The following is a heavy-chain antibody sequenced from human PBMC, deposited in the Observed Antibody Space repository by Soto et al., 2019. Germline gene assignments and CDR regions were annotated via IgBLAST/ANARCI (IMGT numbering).Heavy chain of an antibody. J-gene: IGHJ6*02. CDR2: ISSSGSTI. Sequence: QVQLVESGGGLVKPGGSLRLSCAASGFTFSDYYMSWIRQAPGKGLEWVSYISSSGSTIYYADSVKGRFTISRDNAKNSLFLQMNSLRAEDTAVYYCARDMCSGGSGYFYYYSGMDVWGQGTTVTVSS. CDR1: GFTFSDYY. V-gene: IGHV3-11*01. D-gene: IGHD2-15*01. CDR3: ARDMCSGGSGYFYYYSGMDV.